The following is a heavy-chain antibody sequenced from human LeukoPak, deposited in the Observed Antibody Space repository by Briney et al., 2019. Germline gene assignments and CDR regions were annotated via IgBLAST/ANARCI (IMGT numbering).Heavy chain of an antibody. J-gene: IGHJ4*02. D-gene: IGHD3-9*01. CDR2: IYYSGST. CDR1: SGSISDYY. V-gene: IGHV4-59*12. Sequence: SETLSLTCTVSSGSISDYYWSWIRQPPGKGLEWIGYIYYSGSTNYNPSLESRVTILVDMSKNQFSLKLSSVTAADTAVYYCASGILTGYSAYYFDYWGQGTLVTVSS. CDR3: ASGILTGYSAYYFDY.